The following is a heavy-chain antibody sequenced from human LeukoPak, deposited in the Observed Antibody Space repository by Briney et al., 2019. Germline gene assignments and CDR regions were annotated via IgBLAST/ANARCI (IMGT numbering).Heavy chain of an antibody. Sequence: GGSLRLSCAASGFTFSSYAMSWVRQAPGKGLEWVSAISGSGGSTYYADSVKGRFAISRDNSKSTLYLQMNSLRAEDTAVYYCAKAPYYYGKYYYYYYGMDVWGQGTTVTVSS. D-gene: IGHD3-10*01. CDR2: ISGSGGST. CDR1: GFTFSSYA. J-gene: IGHJ6*02. CDR3: AKAPYYYGKYYYYYYGMDV. V-gene: IGHV3-23*01.